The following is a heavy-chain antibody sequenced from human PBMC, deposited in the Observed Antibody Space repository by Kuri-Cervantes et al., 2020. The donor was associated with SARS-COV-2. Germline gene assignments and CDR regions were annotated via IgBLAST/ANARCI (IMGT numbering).Heavy chain of an antibody. D-gene: IGHD3-3*01. CDR2: IIPIFGTA. J-gene: IGHJ3*02. Sequence: SVKVSCKASGGTFSSYAISWVRQAPGQGLEWMGGIIPIFGTANYAQKFQGRVTITADESTSTAYMELSSLRSEGTAVYYCATRVGDRLITIFGVGPLGAFDIWGQGTMVTVSS. CDR3: ATRVGDRLITIFGVGPLGAFDI. CDR1: GGTFSSYA. V-gene: IGHV1-69*13.